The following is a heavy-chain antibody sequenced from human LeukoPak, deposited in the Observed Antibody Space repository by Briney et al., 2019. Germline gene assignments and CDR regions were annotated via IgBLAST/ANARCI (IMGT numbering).Heavy chain of an antibody. Sequence: GASVKVSCKVSGYTLTELSMHWVRQAPGQGLEWMGWISAYNGNTNYAQKLQGRVTMTTDTSTSTAYMELRSLRSDDTAVYYCARDRGGLRYFDWLSWFDPWGQGTLVTVSS. CDR1: GYTLTELS. V-gene: IGHV1-18*01. CDR3: ARDRGGLRYFDWLSWFDP. CDR2: ISAYNGNT. D-gene: IGHD3-9*01. J-gene: IGHJ5*02.